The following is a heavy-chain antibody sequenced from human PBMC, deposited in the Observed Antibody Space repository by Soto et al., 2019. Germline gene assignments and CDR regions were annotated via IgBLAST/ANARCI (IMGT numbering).Heavy chain of an antibody. J-gene: IGHJ4*02. CDR2: LSWNSDSI. D-gene: IGHD6-6*01. V-gene: IGHV3-9*01. CDR1: GFTFDDYA. Sequence: EVQLVESGGGLVQPGRSLRLSCAASGFTFDDYAMHWVRQAPGKGLEWVSGLSWNSDSIGYADSVKGRFTISRDNAKNSLHLQMNGLRAEDTALYYCAKDMSASYSSSSNYFDSWGQGTLVTVSS. CDR3: AKDMSASYSSSSNYFDS.